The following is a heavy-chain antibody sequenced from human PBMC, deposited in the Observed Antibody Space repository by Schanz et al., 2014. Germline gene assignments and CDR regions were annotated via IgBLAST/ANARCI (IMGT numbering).Heavy chain of an antibody. Sequence: QVQLLQFGGGVVQPGRSLRLSCAASGFTFSDYYMSWIRQAPGKGLEWLSYIATSSSTRHYADSVKGRVTISRDNAKNSVSLQMRRLRVEDTAVYYCASGVHVSSLQKGLQFWGRGTLVIVSS. J-gene: IGHJ1*01. CDR1: GFTFSDYY. V-gene: IGHV3-11*04. CDR3: ASGVHVSSLQKGLQF. CDR2: IATSSSTR. D-gene: IGHD3-10*01.